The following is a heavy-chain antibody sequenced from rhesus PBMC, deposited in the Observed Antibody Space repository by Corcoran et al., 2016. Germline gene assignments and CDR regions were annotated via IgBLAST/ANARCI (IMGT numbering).Heavy chain of an antibody. CDR2: ISGSSGTT. J-gene: IGHJ4*01. D-gene: IGHD3-16*01. CDR1: GGVISSSNW. Sequence: QVQLQASGPGLVKTSETLSLTCAVTGGVISSSNWWSWIRQPPGKGPEGLGYISGSSGTTYYNPSLKSRVTISTDTSKNQFSLKLSSVTAADTAVYYCAREGYYYSGSYYYDFDYWGQGVLVTVSS. CDR3: AREGYYYSGSYYYDFDY. V-gene: IGHV4-65*01.